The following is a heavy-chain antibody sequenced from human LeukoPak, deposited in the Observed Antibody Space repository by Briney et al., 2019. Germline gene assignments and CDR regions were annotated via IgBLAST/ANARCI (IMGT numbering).Heavy chain of an antibody. J-gene: IGHJ4*02. CDR1: GGSFSGYY. CDR2: INHSGST. V-gene: IGHV4-34*01. Sequence: PSETLSLTXAVYGGSFSGYYWSWLRQPPGKGLEWIGEINHSGSTNYNPSLKSRVTISVDTSKNQFSLKLSSVTAADTAVYYCAMYYYDSSGYYYFDYWGQGTLVTVSS. D-gene: IGHD3-22*01. CDR3: AMYYYDSSGYYYFDY.